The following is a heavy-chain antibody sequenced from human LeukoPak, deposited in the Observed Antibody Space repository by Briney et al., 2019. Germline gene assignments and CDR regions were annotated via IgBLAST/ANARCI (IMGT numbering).Heavy chain of an antibody. J-gene: IGHJ3*01. V-gene: IGHV1-18*01. CDR1: GYTFTSYG. CDR2: ISAYNGNT. CDR3: ARNFPQIFAGSLDAFDF. Sequence: ASVKVSCKASGYTFTSYGISWVRQAPGQGLEWMGWISAYNGNTNYAQKLQGRVTMTTDTSTSTAYMELRSLRSDDTAVYYCARNFPQIFAGSLDAFDFWGQGTMVTV. D-gene: IGHD3-9*01.